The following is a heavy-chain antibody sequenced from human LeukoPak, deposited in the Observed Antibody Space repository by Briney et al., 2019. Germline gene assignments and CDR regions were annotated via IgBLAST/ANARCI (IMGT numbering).Heavy chain of an antibody. D-gene: IGHD5-12*01. CDR1: GGSISSSNW. CDR3: ARWRGSGYDRYYFDY. Sequence: SETLSLTCAVSGGSISSSNWWSWIRQPPGEGLEWIGYISYSGSIDYNPSLKSRVTISLDTSKNQFSLKLSSVTAADTAVYYCARWRGSGYDRYYFDYWGQGTLVTVSS. J-gene: IGHJ4*02. V-gene: IGHV4-28*05. CDR2: ISYSGSI.